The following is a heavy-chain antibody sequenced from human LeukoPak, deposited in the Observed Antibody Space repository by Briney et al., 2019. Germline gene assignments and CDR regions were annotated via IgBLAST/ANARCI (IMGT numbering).Heavy chain of an antibody. D-gene: IGHD1-26*01. CDR3: ARERWRSYYGGFDY. CDR2: IHSGESP. J-gene: IGHJ4*02. Sequence: SETLSLTCTVSGYSISSGYFWGWIRQPPGKGLEWIAIIHSGESPYYSPSLESRVTMAIDTSKNQLSLKLSSVTAADTAVYYCARERWRSYYGGFDYWGQGTLVTVSS. V-gene: IGHV4-38-2*02. CDR1: GYSISSGYF.